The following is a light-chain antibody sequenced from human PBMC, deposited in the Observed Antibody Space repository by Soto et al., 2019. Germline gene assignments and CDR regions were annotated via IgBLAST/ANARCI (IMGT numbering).Light chain of an antibody. CDR1: NSDVGGYNY. V-gene: IGLV2-11*01. CDR2: DVL. Sequence: QSVLTPPRSVTGSPGQSVTISCTGTNSDVGGYNYVSWYQHHPGKAPKLMIYDVLKRPSGVPDRFSGSKSGNTASLTISGLQAEDEADYYCCSYAGSYTYVFGTGTKVTVL. CDR3: CSYAGSYTYV. J-gene: IGLJ1*01.